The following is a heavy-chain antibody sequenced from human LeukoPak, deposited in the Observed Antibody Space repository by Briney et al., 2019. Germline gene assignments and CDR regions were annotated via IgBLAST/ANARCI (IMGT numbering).Heavy chain of an antibody. V-gene: IGHV3-30*19. CDR3: ARSGGLQKFDY. CDR1: GFTFSSYG. D-gene: IGHD4-11*01. CDR2: ISYDGNTI. Sequence: QSGGSLRLSCAASGFTFSSYGMHWVRQAPGKGLQWVAVISYDGNTIHYADSVKGRFIISRDTSKNTLYLQMNSLRAEDTAVYYCARSGGLQKFDYWGQGTLVTVSS. J-gene: IGHJ4*02.